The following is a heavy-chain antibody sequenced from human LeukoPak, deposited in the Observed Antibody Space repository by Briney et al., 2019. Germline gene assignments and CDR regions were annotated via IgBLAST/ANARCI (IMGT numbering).Heavy chain of an antibody. D-gene: IGHD6-13*01. V-gene: IGHV4-30-2*01. CDR3: ARGLYSLAAADY. CDR2: IYHSGST. J-gene: IGHJ4*02. CDR1: GGSISSGGYS. Sequence: SQTLSLTCAVSGGSISSGGYSWSWIRQPPGKGLEWIGYIYHSGSTYYNPSLKSRVTISVDRSKNQFSLKLSSVTAADTAVYYCARGLYSLAAADYWGQGTLVTVSS.